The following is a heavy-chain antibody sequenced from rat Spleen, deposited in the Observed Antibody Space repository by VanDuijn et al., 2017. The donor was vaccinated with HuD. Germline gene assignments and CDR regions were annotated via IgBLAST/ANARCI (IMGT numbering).Heavy chain of an antibody. CDR2: ITNTGGST. Sequence: EVQLVESGGGLVQPGRSLKLSCVTSGFKFNNYWVTWIRQAPGKGLELVASITNTGGSTYYPDSVKGRFTVSRDNVKSTLYLQMNSLRSEDTATYYCTREGTIAALAYWGQGVMVTVSS. D-gene: IGHD1-2*01. CDR1: GFKFNNYW. V-gene: IGHV5-31*01. CDR3: TREGTIAALAY. J-gene: IGHJ2*01.